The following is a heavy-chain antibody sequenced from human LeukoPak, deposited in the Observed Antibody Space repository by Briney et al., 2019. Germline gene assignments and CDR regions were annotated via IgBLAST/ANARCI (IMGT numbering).Heavy chain of an antibody. D-gene: IGHD3-9*01. CDR3: ARVGDYFNAFDI. Sequence: PSETLSLTCAVYGGSFSGYYWSWIRQPPGKGLEWIGEINHSGSTNYNPSLKSRVTISVDKSKNQFSLKLSSVTAADTAVYYCARVGDYFNAFDIWGQGTMVTVSS. CDR2: INHSGST. CDR1: GGSFSGYY. J-gene: IGHJ3*02. V-gene: IGHV4-34*01.